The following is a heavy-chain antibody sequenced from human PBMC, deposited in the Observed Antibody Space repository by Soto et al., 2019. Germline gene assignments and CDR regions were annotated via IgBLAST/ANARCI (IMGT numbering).Heavy chain of an antibody. V-gene: IGHV3-30-3*01. CDR3: ARGRVIVVVPAFGMDV. Sequence: VQLVESGGGVVQPGRSLRLSCAASGFTFSSYAMHWVRQAPGKGLEWVAVISYDGSNKYYADSVKGRFTISRDNSKNTLYLQMNSLRAEDTAVYYCARGRVIVVVPAFGMDVWGQGTTVTVSS. CDR1: GFTFSSYA. D-gene: IGHD2-2*01. J-gene: IGHJ6*02. CDR2: ISYDGSNK.